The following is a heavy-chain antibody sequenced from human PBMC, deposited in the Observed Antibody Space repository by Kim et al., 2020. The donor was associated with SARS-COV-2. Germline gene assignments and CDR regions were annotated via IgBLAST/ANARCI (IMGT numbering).Heavy chain of an antibody. CDR2: INHSGST. CDR1: GGSFSGYY. Sequence: SETLSLTCAVYGGSFSGYYWSWIRQPPGKGLEWIGEINHSGSTNYNPSLKSRVTISVDTSKNKFSLKLSSVTAADTAVYYCARRNYDILTGYYNVDYWGQGTLVTVSS. CDR3: ARRNYDILTGYYNVDY. J-gene: IGHJ4*02. V-gene: IGHV4-34*01. D-gene: IGHD3-9*01.